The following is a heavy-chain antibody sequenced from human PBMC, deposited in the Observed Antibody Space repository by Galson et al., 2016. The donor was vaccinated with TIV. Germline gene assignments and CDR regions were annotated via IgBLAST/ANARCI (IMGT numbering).Heavy chain of an antibody. V-gene: IGHV3-66*02. D-gene: IGHD4-23*01. CDR3: ARERRHCGNECFLQYYYGMDV. CDR1: GFPVSDNY. J-gene: IGHJ6*02. Sequence: SLRLSCAASGFPVSDNYMTWVRRAPEKGLEWVSIIHTGGNTNYADSVRGRFTISRDNAKNTVYLQMSRLRAEDAAVYYCARERRHCGNECFLQYYYGMDVWGQGTTVTVSS. CDR2: IHTGGNT.